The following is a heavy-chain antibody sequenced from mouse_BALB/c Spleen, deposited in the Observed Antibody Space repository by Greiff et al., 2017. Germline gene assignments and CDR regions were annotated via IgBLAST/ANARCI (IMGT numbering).Heavy chain of an antibody. V-gene: IGHV5-9-3*01. CDR1: GFTFSSYA. CDR3: ARRWDGFAD. CDR2: ISSGGSYT. D-gene: IGHD4-1*01. Sequence: EVKLVESGGGLVKPGGSLKLSCAASGFTFSSYAMSWVRQTPEKRLEWVATISSGGSYTYYPDSVKGRFTISRDNAKNTLYLQMSSLRSEDTAMYYCARRWDGFADWGQGTLVTVSA. J-gene: IGHJ3*01.